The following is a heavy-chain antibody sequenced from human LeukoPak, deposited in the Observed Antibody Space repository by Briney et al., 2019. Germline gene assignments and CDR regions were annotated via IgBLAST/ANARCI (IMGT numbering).Heavy chain of an antibody. V-gene: IGHV1-3*01. CDR3: ARDRGVLERYFDY. Sequence: ASVKVSCKASGYTFTSYSMHWVRQAPGQKLEGMGWINAGNGNTKYSQKFQGRVTITRDTSASTAYMELSSLRSEDTAVYYCARDRGVLERYFDYWGQGTLVTVSS. CDR2: INAGNGNT. J-gene: IGHJ4*02. CDR1: GYTFTSYS. D-gene: IGHD3-10*01.